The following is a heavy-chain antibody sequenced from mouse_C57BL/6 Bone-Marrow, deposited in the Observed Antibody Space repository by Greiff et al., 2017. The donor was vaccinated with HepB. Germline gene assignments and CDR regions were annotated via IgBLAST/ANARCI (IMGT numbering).Heavy chain of an antibody. J-gene: IGHJ3*01. CDR2: INPNNGGT. Sequence: EVQLQQSGPELVKPGASVKMSCKASGYTFTDYNMHWVKQSHGKSLEWIGYINPNNGGTSYNQKFKGKATLTVNKSSSTAYMELRSLTSEDSAVYYCARPAVVEPWFAYWGQGTLVTVSA. D-gene: IGHD1-1*01. CDR1: GYTFTDYN. V-gene: IGHV1-22*01. CDR3: ARPAVVEPWFAY.